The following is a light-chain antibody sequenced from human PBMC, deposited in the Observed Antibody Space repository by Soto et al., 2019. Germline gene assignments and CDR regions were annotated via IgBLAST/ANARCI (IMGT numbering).Light chain of an antibody. Sequence: EIVMTQSPVTLSVSPGERAALSCRASQSVGSNFAWYQQRPGQAPRVLIYGTSTRATGVPARFSGSGSGTDFTLTISSLQSEDFAVYYCQQYNNSPYTFRQGTRLEIK. CDR3: QQYNNSPYT. CDR2: GTS. J-gene: IGKJ2*01. V-gene: IGKV3-15*01. CDR1: QSVGSN.